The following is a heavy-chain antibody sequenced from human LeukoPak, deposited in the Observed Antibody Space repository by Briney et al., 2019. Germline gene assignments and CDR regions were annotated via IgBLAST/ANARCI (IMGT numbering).Heavy chain of an antibody. CDR2: IYHSGYT. V-gene: IGHV4-39*01. D-gene: IGHD3-10*01. J-gene: IGHJ4*02. CDR1: GGSINSSSYY. CDR3: ARSSMFRGVTVDY. Sequence: SETLSLTCTVSGGSINSSSYYWGWIRQPPGEALEWIGSIYHSGYTYYNPSLKSRVTISVDTSKSQFSLKLSSVTAADTAVYYCARSSMFRGVTVDYWGQGTLVTISS.